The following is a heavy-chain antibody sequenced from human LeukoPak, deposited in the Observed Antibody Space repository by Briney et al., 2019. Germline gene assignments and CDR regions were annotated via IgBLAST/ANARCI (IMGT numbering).Heavy chain of an antibody. J-gene: IGHJ3*02. Sequence: SETLSLTCTVSGGSISSYYWSWIRQPPGKGLEWIGYIFYSGSTNYNPSLKSRVTMSVDTSKNQFSLKLSSVTAADTAVYYCARETGDEDAFDIWGQGTMVTVSS. V-gene: IGHV4-59*12. CDR2: IFYSGST. D-gene: IGHD7-27*01. CDR1: GGSISSYY. CDR3: ARETGDEDAFDI.